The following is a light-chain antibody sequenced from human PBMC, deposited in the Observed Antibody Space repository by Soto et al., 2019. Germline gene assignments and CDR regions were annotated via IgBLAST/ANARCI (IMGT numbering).Light chain of an antibody. CDR2: DVT. V-gene: IGLV2-11*01. CDR1: SSDLGGYNY. J-gene: IGLJ3*02. Sequence: QSALTQPRSVSGSPGQSVTISCSGTSSDLGGYNYVSWYQHHPGKAPKLMIYDVTLRPSGVPDRFSGSKSDNTASLTISGLQAEDEADYYCCSYAGSFTWVFGGGTKVTVL. CDR3: CSYAGSFTWV.